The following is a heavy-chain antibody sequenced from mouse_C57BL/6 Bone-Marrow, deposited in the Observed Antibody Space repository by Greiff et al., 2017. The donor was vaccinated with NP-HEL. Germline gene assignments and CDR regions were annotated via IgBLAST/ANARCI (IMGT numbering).Heavy chain of an antibody. D-gene: IGHD1-1*01. V-gene: IGHV1-62-2*01. CDR1: GYTFTEYT. J-gene: IGHJ1*03. CDR3: ARHGDYFGSSYGYFDV. Sequence: QVQLQQSGAELVKPGASVKLSCQASGYTFTEYTIHWVKQRSGQGLEWIGWFYLGSGSIKYNEKFKDKATLTADKSSSTVYMDLSRLTSEDSAVYFCARHGDYFGSSYGYFDVWGTGTTVTVSS. CDR2: FYLGSGSI.